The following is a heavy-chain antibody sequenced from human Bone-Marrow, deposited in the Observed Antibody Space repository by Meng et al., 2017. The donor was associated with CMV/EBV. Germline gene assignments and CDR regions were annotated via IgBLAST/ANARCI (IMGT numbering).Heavy chain of an antibody. D-gene: IGHD3-10*01. Sequence: ASVMVPCKASGYTFTSFGISWVRQAPGQGLEGMGWISAYNGNTNYAQKLQGRVTMTTDTSTSTAYMELRRLRSDDTAVYYCAREYLQYATGTLYYYYYGMDVWGQGTTVTVSS. J-gene: IGHJ6*01. CDR1: GYTFTSFG. CDR2: ISAYNGNT. CDR3: AREYLQYATGTLYYYYYGMDV. V-gene: IGHV1-18*01.